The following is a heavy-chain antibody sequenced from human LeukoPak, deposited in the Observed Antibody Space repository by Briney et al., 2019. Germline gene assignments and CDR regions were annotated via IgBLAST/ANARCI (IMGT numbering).Heavy chain of an antibody. CDR3: ARVIYSSGWYYAFNI. CDR1: GFTFSSYA. D-gene: IGHD6-19*01. V-gene: IGHV3-30-3*01. Sequence: GGSLRLSCAASGFTFSSYAMHWVRQAPGKGLEWVAVISYDGSNKYYADSVKGRFTISRDNSKNTLYLQMNSLRAEDTAVYYCARVIYSSGWYYAFNIWGQGTMVTVSS. J-gene: IGHJ3*02. CDR2: ISYDGSNK.